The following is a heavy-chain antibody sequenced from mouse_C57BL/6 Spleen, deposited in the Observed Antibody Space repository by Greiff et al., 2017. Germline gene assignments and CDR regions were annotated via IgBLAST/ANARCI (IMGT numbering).Heavy chain of an antibody. CDR2: IYPSDSYT. CDR3: AREDSDDLAWFAD. J-gene: IGHJ3*01. V-gene: IGHV1-69*01. Sequence: QVQLQQPGAELVMPGASVKMSCKASGYTFTSYWMHWVKQRPGQGLEWIGEIYPSDSYTNYNQKFKGKATLTVDKSSSTAYMQLSSLTSEDSAVYYCAREDSDDLAWFADWGQGTLVTVSA. D-gene: IGHD2-12*01. CDR1: GYTFTSYW.